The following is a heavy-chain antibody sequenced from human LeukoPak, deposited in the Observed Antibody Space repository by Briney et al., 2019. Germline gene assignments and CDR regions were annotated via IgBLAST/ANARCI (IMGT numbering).Heavy chain of an antibody. V-gene: IGHV3-23*01. J-gene: IGHJ4*02. CDR2: ISGSGGST. D-gene: IGHD3-22*01. CDR1: GFTFSSYA. CDR3: AKDRDYYDSSGYYYPFDY. Sequence: QPGGSLRLSCAASGFTFSSYAMSWVRQAPGKGLEWVSAISGSGGSTYYADSVKGRFTISRDNSKKTLYLQMNSLRAEDTAVYYCAKDRDYYDSSGYYYPFDYWGQGTLVTVSS.